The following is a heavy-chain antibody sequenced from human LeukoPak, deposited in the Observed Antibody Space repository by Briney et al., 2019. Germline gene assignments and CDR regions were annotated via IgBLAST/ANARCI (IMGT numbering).Heavy chain of an antibody. V-gene: IGHV1-24*01. J-gene: IGHJ4*02. Sequence: WASVKVSCKVSGYTLTELAMHWVRQAPGKGLEWMGFFDPEDGETIYAQKFQGRVTMTEDTSTDTAYMELSSLTSEDTAVYYCATAYGSGAIDYWGQGTLVTVSS. CDR1: GYTLTELA. CDR3: ATAYGSGAIDY. CDR2: FDPEDGET. D-gene: IGHD3-10*01.